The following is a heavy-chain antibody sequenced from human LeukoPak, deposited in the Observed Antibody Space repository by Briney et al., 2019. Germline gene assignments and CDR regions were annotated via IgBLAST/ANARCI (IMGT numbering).Heavy chain of an antibody. Sequence: PGGSLRLSCAASGFTFSSYGMQWVRQAPGKGLEWVAVISSDGSNKYYADSVKGRFTISRDISKSMIYLQMNSLRAEDTAAYYCAREGGYTGYERIPFDYWGQGTLVTVSS. CDR3: AREGGYTGYERIPFDY. CDR1: GFTFSSYG. J-gene: IGHJ4*02. V-gene: IGHV3-30*03. CDR2: ISSDGSNK. D-gene: IGHD5-12*01.